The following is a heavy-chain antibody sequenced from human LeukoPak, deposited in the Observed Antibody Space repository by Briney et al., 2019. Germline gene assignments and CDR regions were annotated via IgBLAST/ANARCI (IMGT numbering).Heavy chain of an antibody. V-gene: IGHV3-73*01. CDR2: IRSKANSYAT. Sequence: PGGSLRLSCAASGFTFSGSTMHWVRQASGKGLEWVGRIRSKANSYATAYAASVKGRFTISRDDSKNTAYLQMNSLKTEDTAVYYCTRREMGYGSGSYLLWGQGTLVTVSS. CDR3: TRREMGYGSGSYLL. J-gene: IGHJ4*02. CDR1: GFTFSGST. D-gene: IGHD3-10*01.